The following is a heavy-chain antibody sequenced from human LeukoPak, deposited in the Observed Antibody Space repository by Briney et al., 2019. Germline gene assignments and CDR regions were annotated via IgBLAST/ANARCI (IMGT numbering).Heavy chain of an antibody. CDR2: INKEGNKE. D-gene: IGHD1-1*01. J-gene: IGHJ6*02. Sequence: GGSLRVSCAASGFTFKDYWMSWVRQAPGKGPEWVANINKEGNKEHFVDSVKGRFTVSRDNAKNSLFLQMNSLRVEDTAVYYCATYDNWVAGDVWGQGTTVSVSS. CDR1: GFTFKDYW. CDR3: ATYDNWVAGDV. V-gene: IGHV3-7*01.